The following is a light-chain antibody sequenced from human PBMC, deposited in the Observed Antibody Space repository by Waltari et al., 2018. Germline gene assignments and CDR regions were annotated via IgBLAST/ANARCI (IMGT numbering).Light chain of an antibody. V-gene: IGKV3-11*01. CDR3: QQRSNWPIT. CDR1: QSVSSY. Sequence: EIVLTQSPPTLSLSPGERATLSCRASQSVSSYVAWYQQKPGRAPRLLIYDASSRATGIPARFSGSGSGTDFTLTISSLEPEDFAVYYCQQRSNWPITFGQGTRLEIK. J-gene: IGKJ5*01. CDR2: DAS.